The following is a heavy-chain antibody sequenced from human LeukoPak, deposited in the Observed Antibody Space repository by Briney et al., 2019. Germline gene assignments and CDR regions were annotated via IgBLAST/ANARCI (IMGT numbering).Heavy chain of an antibody. D-gene: IGHD3-10*01. CDR3: ATPPRAGMS. Sequence: PGGSLRLSCVASGVTFSTYAMNWVRQAQGKGLERVSAISGNGGSTYYADSVKCRFTISRDNSKNTLYLQMSSLSAEDTAVYYCATPPRAGMSWGQGTLVTVSS. V-gene: IGHV3-23*01. CDR1: GVTFSTYA. CDR2: ISGNGGST. J-gene: IGHJ5*02.